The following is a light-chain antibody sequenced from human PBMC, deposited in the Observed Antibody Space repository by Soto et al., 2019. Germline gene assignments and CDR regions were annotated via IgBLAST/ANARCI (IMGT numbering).Light chain of an antibody. CDR2: GAS. V-gene: IGKV3-20*01. CDR1: QSVSSSY. Sequence: EVVLTQSRATLSLSPGERASLSCRASQSVSSSYLAWYQQKPGQAPRLLIYGASTRATGIPDKFSGSGSGTDFTLTISRLEAEDFAVYYCQQYGNSPLITFGQGTLLEIK. CDR3: QQYGNSPLIT. J-gene: IGKJ5*01.